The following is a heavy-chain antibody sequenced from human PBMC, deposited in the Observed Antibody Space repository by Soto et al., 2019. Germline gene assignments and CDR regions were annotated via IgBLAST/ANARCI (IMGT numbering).Heavy chain of an antibody. J-gene: IGHJ4*02. CDR2: ISYDGSNK. V-gene: IGHV3-30-3*01. CDR1: GFTFSSYA. Sequence: TGGSLRLSCAASGFTFSSYAMHWVRQAPGKGLEWVAVISYDGSNKYYADSVKGRFTISRDNSKNTLYLQMNSLRAEDTAVYYCAREVAGTGWGQGTLVTVSS. CDR3: AREVAGTG. D-gene: IGHD6-19*01.